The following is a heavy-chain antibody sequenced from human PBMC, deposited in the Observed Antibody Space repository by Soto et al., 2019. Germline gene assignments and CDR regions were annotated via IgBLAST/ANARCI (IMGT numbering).Heavy chain of an antibody. Sequence: SVKVSCKASGGTFSSYAISWVRQAPGQGLEWMGGIIPIFGTANYAQKFQGRVTITADESTSTAYMELSSLRSEDTAVYYCARRVRSSGYYGPIRGDYYGMEVWGQGTTVTVSS. D-gene: IGHD3-22*01. CDR2: IIPIFGTA. CDR1: GGTFSSYA. V-gene: IGHV1-69*13. J-gene: IGHJ6*02. CDR3: ARRVRSSGYYGPIRGDYYGMEV.